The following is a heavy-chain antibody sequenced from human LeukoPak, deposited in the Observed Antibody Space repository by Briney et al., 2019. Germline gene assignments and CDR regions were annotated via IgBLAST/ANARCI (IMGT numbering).Heavy chain of an antibody. CDR3: AKDLGHSFDY. CDR2: IHYDGSDK. J-gene: IGHJ4*02. Sequence: PGGSLRLSCAASGFTFSGYGMPWVRQAPGKGLEWVAFIHYDGSDKYYADSVKGRFTISRDNSKNTLYLQMNSLRAEDKAVYYCAKDLGHSFDYWGQGTLVTVSS. D-gene: IGHD7-27*01. CDR1: GFTFSGYG. V-gene: IGHV3-30*02.